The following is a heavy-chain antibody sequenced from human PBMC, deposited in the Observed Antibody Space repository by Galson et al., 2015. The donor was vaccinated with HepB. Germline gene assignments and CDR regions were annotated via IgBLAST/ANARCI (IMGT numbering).Heavy chain of an antibody. CDR2: ISSSSSYI. V-gene: IGHV3-21*04. Sequence: SLRLSCAASGFTFSTYSMNWVRQAPGKGLEWVSSISSSSSYISYADSVKGRFTISRDSAKNSLYLQMNSLRAEDTAVCYCARVKRGEWYSFYYYGMDVWGRGTTVTVSS. CDR1: GFTFSTYS. D-gene: IGHD3-10*01. J-gene: IGHJ6*02. CDR3: ARVKRGEWYSFYYYGMDV.